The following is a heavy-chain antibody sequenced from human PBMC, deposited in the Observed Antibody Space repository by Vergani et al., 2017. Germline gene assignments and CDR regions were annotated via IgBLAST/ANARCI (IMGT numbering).Heavy chain of an antibody. V-gene: IGHV3-43D*04. CDR2: ISWDGGST. Sequence: VQLVESGGGVVQPGTSLRLSCVVSGFALNRHAMYWVRQAPGKGLEWVSLISWDGGSTYYADSVKGRFTISSNNSKNSLYLQMNSLRAEDTALYYCAKDGDYGDYGSYFDYWGQGTLVTVSS. J-gene: IGHJ4*02. CDR3: AKDGDYGDYGSYFDY. CDR1: GFALNRHA. D-gene: IGHD4-17*01.